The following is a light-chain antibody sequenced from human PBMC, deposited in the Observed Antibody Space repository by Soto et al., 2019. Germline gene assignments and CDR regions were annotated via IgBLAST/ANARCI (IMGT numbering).Light chain of an antibody. CDR1: SGSIASNY. CDR3: QSYDSSNVV. J-gene: IGLJ2*01. CDR2: EDK. V-gene: IGLV6-57*01. Sequence: NFMLTQPHSVSESPGKTVTISCTRSSGSIASNYVQCYQQRPGSSPTTVIYEDKQRPSGVPDRFSGSMDSSSNSASLTISGLKTEDEADYYCQSYDSSNVVFGGGTKLTVL.